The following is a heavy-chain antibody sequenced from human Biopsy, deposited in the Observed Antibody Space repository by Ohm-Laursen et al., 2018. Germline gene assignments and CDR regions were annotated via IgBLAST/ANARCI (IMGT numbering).Heavy chain of an antibody. D-gene: IGHD2/OR15-2a*01. Sequence: GTLSLTCPVSGGSISSDYWSWIRQTPGKGLEWIGYIYYSGSTNYNPSLKSRVTISVDTSKNQFSLRLNSVTAADTAVYYCARATNSTGWPYYYFYGMDIWGQGTTVTVSS. CDR2: IYYSGST. CDR3: ARATNSTGWPYYYFYGMDI. V-gene: IGHV4-59*01. J-gene: IGHJ6*02. CDR1: GGSISSDY.